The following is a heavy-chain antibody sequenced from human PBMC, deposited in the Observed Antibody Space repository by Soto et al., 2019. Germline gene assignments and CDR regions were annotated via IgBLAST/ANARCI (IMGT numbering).Heavy chain of an antibody. CDR2: VSSDGSKK. V-gene: IGHV3-30*18. Sequence: QIYLEESGGGVVQPGRSLTLSCVASGFTFSAYGMHWVRQAPGKGLEWVAHVSSDGSKKYYADSVKGRFTISRDNSKNTLYLEMNTLRAEDMAVYYCAKDSYYDESSGYYVFEYWGQGTLVTVSS. J-gene: IGHJ4*02. CDR1: GFTFSAYG. CDR3: AKDSYYDESSGYYVFEY. D-gene: IGHD3-22*01.